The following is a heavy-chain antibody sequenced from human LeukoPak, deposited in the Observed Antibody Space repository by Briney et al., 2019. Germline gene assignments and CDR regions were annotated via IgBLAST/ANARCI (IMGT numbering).Heavy chain of an antibody. CDR3: ATGPGVLRFYNWFDP. CDR1: GYTLTELS. J-gene: IGHJ5*02. Sequence: ASVKVSCKVSGYTLTELSMHWVRQAPGKGLEWMGGFDPEDGETIYAQKFQGRVTMTEDTSTDTAYMELSSLRSEDTAVYYCATGPGVLRFYNWFDPWGQGTLVTVSS. D-gene: IGHD3-3*01. CDR2: FDPEDGET. V-gene: IGHV1-24*01.